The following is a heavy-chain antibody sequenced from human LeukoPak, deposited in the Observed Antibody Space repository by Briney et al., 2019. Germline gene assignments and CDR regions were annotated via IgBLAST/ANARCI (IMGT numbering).Heavy chain of an antibody. J-gene: IGHJ3*01. CDR1: GFTFSSSA. Sequence: GGSLRLSCAASGFTFSSSAMHWVRQAPGKGLDWVAVISYDGSNKYYADSVKGRFTISRDNSKNTLYLQMNSLGAEDTAVYYCARPLFWGQGTMVTVSS. V-gene: IGHV3-30*04. CDR2: ISYDGSNK. CDR3: ARPLF.